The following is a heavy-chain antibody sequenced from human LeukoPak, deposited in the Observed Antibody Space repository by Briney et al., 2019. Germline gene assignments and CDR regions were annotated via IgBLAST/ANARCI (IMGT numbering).Heavy chain of an antibody. CDR2: ISSDGNHK. D-gene: IGHD4-23*01. CDR1: GFTFCSFA. Sequence: GRSLRLSCAASGFTFCSFAMHWVRQAPGKGLEWVAVISSDGNHKYYADSVKGRFTISRDNSKSTLYLQMNSLRAEDTAVCYCARAVVTPEYYYYYMDVWGKGTTVTVTS. V-gene: IGHV3-30*01. J-gene: IGHJ6*03. CDR3: ARAVVTPEYYYYYMDV.